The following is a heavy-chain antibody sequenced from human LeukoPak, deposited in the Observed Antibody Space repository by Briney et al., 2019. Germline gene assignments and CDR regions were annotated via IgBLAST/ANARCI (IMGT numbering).Heavy chain of an antibody. CDR3: ARGSSSWFLYYFDY. D-gene: IGHD6-13*01. CDR1: GFRFSSYS. CDR2: IKQDGSEK. Sequence: SGGSLRLSCAASGFRFSSYSVNWVRQAPGKGLEWVANIKQDGSEKYYVDSVKGRFTISRDNAKNSLYLQMNSLRAEDTAVYYCARGSSSWFLYYFDYWGQGTLVTVSS. J-gene: IGHJ4*02. V-gene: IGHV3-7*01.